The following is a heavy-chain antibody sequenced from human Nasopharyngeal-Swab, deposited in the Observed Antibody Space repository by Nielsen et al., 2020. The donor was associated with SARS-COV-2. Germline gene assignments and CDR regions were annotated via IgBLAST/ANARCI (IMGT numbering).Heavy chain of an antibody. CDR1: GGTFSSYA. CDR3: ARGLIVGATDVAWFFDY. V-gene: IGHV1-69*13. Sequence: SVKVSCKASGGTFSSYAISWVRQAPGQGLEWMGWIIPIFGTANYAQKFQGRVTITADETTSTAYMELSSLRSEDTAVYYCARGLIVGATDVAWFFDYWGQGTLVTVSS. CDR2: IIPIFGTA. J-gene: IGHJ4*02. D-gene: IGHD1-26*01.